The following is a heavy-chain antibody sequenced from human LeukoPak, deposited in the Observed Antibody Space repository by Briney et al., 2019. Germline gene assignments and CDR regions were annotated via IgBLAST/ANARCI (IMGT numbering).Heavy chain of an antibody. V-gene: IGHV3-53*01. CDR1: GLTVSSNY. CDR2: IYSGGST. J-gene: IGHJ6*02. CDR3: ARDLPPAPWNGMDV. Sequence: GGSLRLSCAASGLTVSSNYMSWVRQAPGKGLEWVSVIYSGGSTYYADSVKGRFTISRDNSKNTLYLQMNSLRPEDTAVYYCARDLPPAPWNGMDVWGQGTSVTVSS. D-gene: IGHD2-2*01.